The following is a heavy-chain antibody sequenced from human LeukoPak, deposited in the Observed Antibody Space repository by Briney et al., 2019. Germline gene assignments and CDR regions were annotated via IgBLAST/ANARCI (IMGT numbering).Heavy chain of an antibody. J-gene: IGHJ4*02. CDR1: GFTFSSQA. CDR2: IRGSGGGT. D-gene: IGHD6-13*01. CDR3: AKVETAAAATLRGFDY. V-gene: IGHV3-23*01. Sequence: GGSLRLSCAASGFTFSSQAMSWVRQAPGKGLEWVSAIRGSGGGTYYADSVKGRFTISRDNSKNTLYLQMNSLRAEDTAVYYCAKVETAAAATLRGFDYWGQGTLVTVSS.